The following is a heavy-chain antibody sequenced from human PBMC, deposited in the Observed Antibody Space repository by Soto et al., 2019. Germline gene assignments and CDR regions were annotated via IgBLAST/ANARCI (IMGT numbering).Heavy chain of an antibody. CDR1: GFTFSSYA. D-gene: IGHD6-6*01. Sequence: VQLLESGGGLVQPGGSLRLSCAASGFTFSSYAMNWVRQAPGQGLEWVSGFGGSGASAYYADSVRGRFTISRDNYKNTLYLQMNNLRAEDTAVYYCAKDLMGYSSSPLYYYYAMDVWGQGTTVTVSS. CDR2: FGGSGASA. V-gene: IGHV3-23*01. J-gene: IGHJ6*02. CDR3: AKDLMGYSSSPLYYYYAMDV.